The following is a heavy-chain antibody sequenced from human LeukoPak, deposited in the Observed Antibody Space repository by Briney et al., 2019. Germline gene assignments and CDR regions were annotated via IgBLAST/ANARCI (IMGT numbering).Heavy chain of an antibody. CDR3: ARDFDPGAREDYFDY. D-gene: IGHD1-26*01. Sequence: ASVKVSCKASGGTFSSYAISWVRQAPGQGLEWMGGIIPIFGTANYAQKFQGRVTITADKSTSTAYMEQSSLRSEDTAVYYCARDFDPGAREDYFDYWGQGTLVTVSS. CDR2: IIPIFGTA. CDR1: GGTFSSYA. V-gene: IGHV1-69*06. J-gene: IGHJ4*02.